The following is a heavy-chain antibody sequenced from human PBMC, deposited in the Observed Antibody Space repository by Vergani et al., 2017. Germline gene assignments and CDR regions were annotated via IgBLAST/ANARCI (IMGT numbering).Heavy chain of an antibody. V-gene: IGHV3-30*02. J-gene: IGHJ4*02. CDR1: GFSFRSNG. D-gene: IGHD6-13*01. CDR3: AKDPLPHRAGIAAAGTTH. CDR2: IRYDGGKT. Sequence: QVQLVESGGGVVQPGGSLRLACAASGFSFRSNGMHWVRQAPGKGLEWVAFIRYDGGKTYYVDSVKGRFTISRDNSKNTLYLQMNSLRAEDTAVYYCAKDPLPHRAGIAAAGTTHWGQGTLVTVSS.